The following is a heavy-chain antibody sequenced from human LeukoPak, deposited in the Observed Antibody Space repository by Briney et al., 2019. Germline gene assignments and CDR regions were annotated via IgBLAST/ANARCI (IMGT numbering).Heavy chain of an antibody. V-gene: IGHV4-39*02. Sequence: PSETLSLTCTVSGGSIRNSGYYWGWIRQPPGEGLEWIGSINDGGHTFYSPSLKSRGTISVDTSKNHFSLKLSSVTAADTAVYYCARQIAVAGEWAFDIWGQGTMVTVSS. CDR2: INDGGHT. J-gene: IGHJ3*02. D-gene: IGHD6-19*01. CDR1: GGSIRNSGYY. CDR3: ARQIAVAGEWAFDI.